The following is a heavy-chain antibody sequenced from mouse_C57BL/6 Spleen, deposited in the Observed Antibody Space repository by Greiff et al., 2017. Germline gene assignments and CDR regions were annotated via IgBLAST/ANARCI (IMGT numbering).Heavy chain of an antibody. CDR3: AKNPVITTVVASYYAMDY. Sequence: QVQLQQSGPGLVQPSQSLSITCTVSGFSLTSYGVHWVRQPPGKGLEWLGVIWSGGSTDYNAAFISRLSISKDNSKSQVFFKMNSLQAYDTTIYYCAKNPVITTVVASYYAMDYWGQGTSVTVSS. D-gene: IGHD1-1*01. CDR1: GFSLTSYG. J-gene: IGHJ4*01. V-gene: IGHV2-4*01. CDR2: IWSGGST.